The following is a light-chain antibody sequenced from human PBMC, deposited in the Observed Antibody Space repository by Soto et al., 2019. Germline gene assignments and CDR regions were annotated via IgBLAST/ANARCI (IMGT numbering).Light chain of an antibody. CDR2: DVS. J-gene: IGKJ5*01. CDR1: QSVSSY. Sequence: EIVLTQSPATLSLSPGERATLSCRASQSVSSYLAWYQQKPGQAPRLLIYDVSNRATGIPARFSGSGYGTDFTLTISSLEPEYFAVYYCQQRSNWPPVTFGQGTRLEIK. CDR3: QQRSNWPPVT. V-gene: IGKV3-11*01.